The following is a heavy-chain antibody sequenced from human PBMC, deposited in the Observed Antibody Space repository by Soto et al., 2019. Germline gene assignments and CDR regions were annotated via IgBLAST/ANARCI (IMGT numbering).Heavy chain of an antibody. CDR3: AKVPGPVG. Sequence: EVQLLESGGGLVQPGESLRLSFAASGFTFSSHAMTWVRQAPGKGLEWVSLISGSGSNTFYADSVEGRFTISRDNSKNTLDLQMNGMRAEDTAVYDCAKVPGPVGWGQGTLVTVSS. CDR2: ISGSGSNT. V-gene: IGHV3-23*01. J-gene: IGHJ4*02. CDR1: GFTFSSHA. D-gene: IGHD1-26*01.